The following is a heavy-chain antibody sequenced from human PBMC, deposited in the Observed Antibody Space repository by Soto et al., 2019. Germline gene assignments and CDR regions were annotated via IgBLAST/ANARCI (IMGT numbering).Heavy chain of an antibody. D-gene: IGHD6-13*01. V-gene: IGHV4-59*01. CDR2: IYYSGST. Sequence: SETLCLTCTVPGGSISSYYWSGIRQPPGKGLEWIGYIYYSGSTNYNPSLKSRVTISVDTSKNQFSLKLSSVTAADTAVYYCARGRGQMVLFDYYYGMDVWGQGTTVT. J-gene: IGHJ6*02. CDR3: ARGRGQMVLFDYYYGMDV. CDR1: GGSISSYY.